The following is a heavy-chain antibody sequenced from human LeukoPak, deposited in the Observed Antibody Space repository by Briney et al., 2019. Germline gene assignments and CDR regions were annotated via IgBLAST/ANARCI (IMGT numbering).Heavy chain of an antibody. Sequence: PGGSLRLSCAASGFTFSTYAMSWVCRAPGKGLEWVSSISSSSSYIYYADSVKGRFTISRDNAKNSLYLQMNSLRAEDTAVYYCASGQYQLLSKVYYFDFWGQGTLVTVSS. V-gene: IGHV3-21*01. CDR2: ISSSSSYI. CDR3: ASGQYQLLSKVYYFDF. CDR1: GFTFSTYA. D-gene: IGHD2-2*01. J-gene: IGHJ4*02.